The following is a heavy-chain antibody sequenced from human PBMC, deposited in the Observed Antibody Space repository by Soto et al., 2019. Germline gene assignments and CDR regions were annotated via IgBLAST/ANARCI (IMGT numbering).Heavy chain of an antibody. CDR1: GFTFSDYY. J-gene: IGHJ6*02. D-gene: IGHD3-22*01. CDR3: ARDQLYYNDISGYQTPEKYYYYYGMDV. CDR2: ISSGSSNK. Sequence: GGSLRLSCAASGFTFSDYYMSWIRQAPGKGLEWVSYISSGSSNKYYADSVKGRFTISRDNAKNSLYLQMNSLRAEDTAVYYCARDQLYYNDISGYQTPEKYYYYYGMDVWGQGTTVTVS. V-gene: IGHV3-11*06.